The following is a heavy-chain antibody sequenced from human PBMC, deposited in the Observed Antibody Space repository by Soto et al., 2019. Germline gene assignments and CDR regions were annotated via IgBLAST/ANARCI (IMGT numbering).Heavy chain of an antibody. V-gene: IGHV2-5*02. D-gene: IGHD2-21*02. Sequence: QITLKESGPTLVKPTQTLTLTCTFSGFSLNTGGMGVGWIRQPPGKALEWLALIYWDGDRRHSPSLMSRRTIAKDTAKNQVVLTITGIDPVDTDTYYCVPSRGVGDFLQSYSSHYYYGMDIWGPGTTVTVSS. CDR1: GFSLNTGGMG. CDR2: IYWDGDR. J-gene: IGHJ6*02. CDR3: VPSRGVGDFLQSYSSHYYYGMDI.